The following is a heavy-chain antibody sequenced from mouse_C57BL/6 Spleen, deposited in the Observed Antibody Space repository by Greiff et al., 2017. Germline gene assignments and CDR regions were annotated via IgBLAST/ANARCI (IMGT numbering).Heavy chain of an antibody. CDR3: ARRSGWLLHYFDY. D-gene: IGHD2-3*01. J-gene: IGHJ2*01. Sequence: QVQLQQPGAELVMPGASVKLSCKASGYTFTSYWMHWVKQRPGQGLEWIGEIDPSDSYTNYNQKVKGKSTLTVDKSSSTAYMQLSSLTSEDSAVYYCARRSGWLLHYFDYWGQGTTLTVSS. V-gene: IGHV1-69*01. CDR1: GYTFTSYW. CDR2: IDPSDSYT.